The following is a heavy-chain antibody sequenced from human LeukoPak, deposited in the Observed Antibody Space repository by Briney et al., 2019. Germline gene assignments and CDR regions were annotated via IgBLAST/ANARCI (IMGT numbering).Heavy chain of an antibody. V-gene: IGHV3-74*01. CDR1: GFTFSSYW. J-gene: IGHJ4*02. CDR3: ARDRAYYDILTGYWYYFDY. CDR2: INSDGSST. Sequence: PGGSLRLSCAASGFTFSSYWMHWVRQAPGKGLVWLSRINSDGSSTSYADSVKGRFTISRDNAKNTLYLQMNSLRAEDTAVYYCARDRAYYDILTGYWYYFDYWGQGTLVTVSS. D-gene: IGHD3-9*01.